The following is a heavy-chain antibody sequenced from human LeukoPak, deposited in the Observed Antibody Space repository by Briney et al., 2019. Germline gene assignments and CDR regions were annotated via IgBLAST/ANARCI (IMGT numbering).Heavy chain of an antibody. CDR2: ISSSSSYI. J-gene: IGHJ4*02. Sequence: GGSLRLSCAASGFTFSSYWMSWVRQAPGKGLEWVSSISSSSSYIYYADSVKGRFTISRDNAKNTLYLQMNSLRAEDTAVYYCARDILVGPFAWELGDYWGQGTLVTVSS. CDR1: GFTFSSYW. D-gene: IGHD1-26*01. V-gene: IGHV3-21*01. CDR3: ARDILVGPFAWELGDY.